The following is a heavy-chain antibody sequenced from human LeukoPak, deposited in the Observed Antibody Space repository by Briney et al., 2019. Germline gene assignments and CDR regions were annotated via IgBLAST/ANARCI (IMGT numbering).Heavy chain of an antibody. Sequence: QSGGSLRLSCAASGFTFSSYAMSWVRQVPGKGLEWVSAMSGSGSDTYYADSVKGRFTISRDNSKSTLYLQMNSLRAEDSALYYCAKDLGGEGGSGFPGYWGQGALVTVSS. CDR2: MSGSGSDT. D-gene: IGHD3-10*01. CDR3: AKDLGGEGGSGFPGY. J-gene: IGHJ4*02. V-gene: IGHV3-23*01. CDR1: GFTFSSYA.